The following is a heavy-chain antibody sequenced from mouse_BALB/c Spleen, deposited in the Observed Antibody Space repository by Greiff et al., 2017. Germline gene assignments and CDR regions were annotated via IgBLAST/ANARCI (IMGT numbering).Heavy chain of an antibody. J-gene: IGHJ2*01. CDR1: GFTFSSYT. Sequence: EVKLQESGGGLVKPGGSLKLSCAASGFTFSSYTMSWVRQTPEKRLEWVATISSGGGNTYYPDSVKGRFTISRDNAKNNLYLQMSSLRSEDTALYYCARWLDYWGQGTTLTVSS. V-gene: IGHV5-9*03. CDR3: ARWLDY. CDR2: ISSGGGNT.